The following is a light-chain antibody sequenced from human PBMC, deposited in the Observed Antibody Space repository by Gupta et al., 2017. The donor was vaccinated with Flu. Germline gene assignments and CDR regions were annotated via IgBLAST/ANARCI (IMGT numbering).Light chain of an antibody. CDR2: ESV. Sequence: GPTTSIAGGRTNMGIETVHWYQQQPGAAPELVLYESVFRPSGVPERFSGSNSGTTATLAISRVGAGDEADYYCAAWDNSSGHVVFGGGTTLTVL. J-gene: IGLJ2*01. V-gene: IGLV3-21*02. CDR1: NMGIET. CDR3: AAWDNSSGHVV.